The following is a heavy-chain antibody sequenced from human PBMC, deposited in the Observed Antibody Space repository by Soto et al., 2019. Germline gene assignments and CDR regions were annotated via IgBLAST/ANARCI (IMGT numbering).Heavy chain of an antibody. CDR3: ARDWKSGYAP. J-gene: IGHJ5*02. V-gene: IGHV4-59*01. CDR1: GDSINNYY. Sequence: QVQLQESGPGLVKPSETLSLICTVSGDSINNYYWSWIRQPPGKGLEWIGYIYYNGRTDYNPSLKSRGTISVDTSKNQFSLKLSSVTAADTAVYYCARDWKSGYAPWGQGTLVTVSS. D-gene: IGHD5-12*01. CDR2: IYYNGRT.